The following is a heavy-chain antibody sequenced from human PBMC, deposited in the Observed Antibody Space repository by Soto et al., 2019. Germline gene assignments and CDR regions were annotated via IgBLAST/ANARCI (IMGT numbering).Heavy chain of an antibody. J-gene: IGHJ1*01. Sequence: QVQLVQSGAEVKKPGSSVKVSCKASGGTFSSYTISWVRQAPGQGLEWMGRIIPILGIANYAQKFQGRVTITADKSTSTAYMELSSLRSEDTAVYYCARDARPNCSGGSCSRGNRTWGKGTLVTVSS. V-gene: IGHV1-69*08. CDR3: ARDARPNCSGGSCSRGNRT. D-gene: IGHD2-15*01. CDR1: GGTFSSYT. CDR2: IIPILGIA.